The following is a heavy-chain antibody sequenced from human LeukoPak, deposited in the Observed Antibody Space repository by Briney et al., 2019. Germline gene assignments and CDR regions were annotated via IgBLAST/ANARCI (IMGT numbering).Heavy chain of an antibody. Sequence: SGGSLRLSCTASGFSFSNHYMRWIRQAPGKGLEWEANINEDGSNKWHLGSVKGRFTVSRDNARNSLYLQMNSLRVEDTAVYYCTRVIVAVPGYFDYFDFWGQGVLVTVSS. CDR2: INEDGSNK. J-gene: IGHJ4*02. V-gene: IGHV3-7*01. D-gene: IGHD6-19*01. CDR1: GFSFSNHY. CDR3: TRVIVAVPGYFDYFDF.